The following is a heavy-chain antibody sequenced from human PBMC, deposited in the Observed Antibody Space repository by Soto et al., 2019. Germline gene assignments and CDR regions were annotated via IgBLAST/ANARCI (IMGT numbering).Heavy chain of an antibody. V-gene: IGHV1-3*01. Sequence: ASVKVSCKASGYTFTSYAMHWVRQAPGQRLEWMGWINAGNGNTKYSQKFQGRVTITRDTSASTAYMELSSLRSEDTAVYYCAREGIAAAGTLNWFDPWGRGTLVTVSS. CDR2: INAGNGNT. CDR3: AREGIAAAGTLNWFDP. D-gene: IGHD6-13*01. CDR1: GYTFTSYA. J-gene: IGHJ5*02.